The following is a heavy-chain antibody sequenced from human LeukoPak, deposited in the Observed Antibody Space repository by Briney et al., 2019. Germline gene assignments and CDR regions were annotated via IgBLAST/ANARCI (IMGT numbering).Heavy chain of an antibody. Sequence: SETLSLTCTVSGGSFRSYYWSWIRQPPGKGLEWIGYIYYSGSTNYNPSLKSRVTISVDTSKNQFSLKLSSVTAADTAVYYCARYVWGSYPTFEDYWGQGTLVTVSS. J-gene: IGHJ4*02. CDR2: IYYSGST. CDR3: ARYVWGSYPTFEDY. V-gene: IGHV4-59*01. CDR1: GGSFRSYY. D-gene: IGHD3-16*02.